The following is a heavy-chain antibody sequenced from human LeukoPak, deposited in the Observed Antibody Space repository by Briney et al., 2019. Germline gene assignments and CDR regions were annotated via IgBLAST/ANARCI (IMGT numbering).Heavy chain of an antibody. CDR3: ARVSNAYYYYYMDV. CDR1: GFAFSSYS. V-gene: IGHV3-48*01. Sequence: GGSLRLSCAASGFAFSSYSMNWVRQAPGKGLEWVSSISSSSGTIYYADSVKGRFTISRDNAKNSLYLQMNSLRAEDTAVYYCARVSNAYYYYYMDVWGKGTTVTVSS. J-gene: IGHJ6*03. CDR2: ISSSSGTI.